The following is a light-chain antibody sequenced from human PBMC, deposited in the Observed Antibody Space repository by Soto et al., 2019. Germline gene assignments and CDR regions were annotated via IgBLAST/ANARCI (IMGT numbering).Light chain of an antibody. V-gene: IGKV1-5*03. Sequence: DIQMTQSPSTLSASAGDRVTITCRASQSISTWLAWYQQKPGKAPKLLIYKASSLESGVPSRFSGSGSGTEFTLTISSLQPDDSATYYCQQYDDYWTFGQGTKVEIK. CDR2: KAS. CDR3: QQYDDYWT. CDR1: QSISTW. J-gene: IGKJ1*01.